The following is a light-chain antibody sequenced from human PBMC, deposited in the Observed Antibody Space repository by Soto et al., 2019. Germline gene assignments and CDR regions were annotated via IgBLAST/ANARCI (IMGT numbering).Light chain of an antibody. CDR1: QSVTSSY. J-gene: IGKJ1*01. CDR2: GAS. CDR3: QQYGSTPVT. Sequence: EIVLTQSPGTLSLSPGERATLSCRANQSVTSSYLAWYQQKPGQAPRLLIYGASSRATGIPDRFSGSGSGTDFILTISRLEPEDFAVYYCQQYGSTPVTFGQGTKVDI. V-gene: IGKV3-20*01.